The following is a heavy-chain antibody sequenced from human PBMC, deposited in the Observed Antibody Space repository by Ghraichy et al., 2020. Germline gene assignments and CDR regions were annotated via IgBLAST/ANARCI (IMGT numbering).Heavy chain of an antibody. CDR1: GFTFSSYW. CDR3: ARFRAYCGGDCYSRRGYFDY. Sequence: GGSLRLSCAASGFTFSSYWMSWVRQAPGKGLEWVANIKQDGSEKYYVDSVKGRFTISRDNAKNSLYLQMNSLRAEDTAVYYCARFRAYCGGDCYSRRGYFDYWGQGTLVTVSS. V-gene: IGHV3-7*01. D-gene: IGHD2-21*02. CDR2: IKQDGSEK. J-gene: IGHJ4*02.